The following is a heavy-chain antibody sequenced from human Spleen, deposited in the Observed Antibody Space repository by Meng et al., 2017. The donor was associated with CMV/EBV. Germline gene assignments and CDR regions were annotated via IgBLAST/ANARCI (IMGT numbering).Heavy chain of an antibody. D-gene: IGHD3-22*01. CDR1: FPFSRYA. J-gene: IGHJ4*02. CDR2: ISYHGSHQ. CDR3: ARDGSYSDSSGYYNPDY. V-gene: IGHV3-30*01. Sequence: FPFSRYAMHWVHPAPGKGLEWVAVISYHGSHQYYAGSVKGRFTISRDTSTNTLYLQMNSLRAEDTAVYYCARDGSYSDSSGYYNPDYWGQGTLVTVSS.